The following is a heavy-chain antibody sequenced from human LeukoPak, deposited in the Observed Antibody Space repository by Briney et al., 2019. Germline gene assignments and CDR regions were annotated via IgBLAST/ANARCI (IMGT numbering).Heavy chain of an antibody. CDR3: AKDWGTVNWFDS. D-gene: IGHD3-16*01. CDR2: ISYDGVIK. V-gene: IGHV3-30*18. J-gene: IGHJ5*01. CDR1: GFTFDSFG. Sequence: GGSLRLSCAASGFTFDSFGMHWVRQVPGKGLEWLALISYDGVIKFYADSVKGRFTISRDNSMKTLHLQINSVRLEDTGLYFCAKDWGTVNWFDSWGQGTLVTVSS.